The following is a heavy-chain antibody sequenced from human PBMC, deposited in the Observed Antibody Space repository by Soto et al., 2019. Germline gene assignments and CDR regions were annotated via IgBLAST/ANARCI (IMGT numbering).Heavy chain of an antibody. CDR3: GRDEAGSGRLIDY. J-gene: IGHJ4*02. CDR1: GYTFSNYG. CDR2: ISAKNGNT. Sequence: QVQLVQSGDEVKKPGASVKVSCEASGYTFSNYGISWVRQAPGQGLEWMGWISAKNGNTNYAQQLQNRVTMTRDTSTRTAYMELRSLRSDDTALYYGGRDEAGSGRLIDYWGQGTLVTVSS. V-gene: IGHV1-18*01. D-gene: IGHD6-25*01.